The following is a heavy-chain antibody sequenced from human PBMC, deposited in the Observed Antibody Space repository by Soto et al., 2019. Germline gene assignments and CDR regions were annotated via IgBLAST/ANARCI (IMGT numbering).Heavy chain of an antibody. V-gene: IGHV3-11*01. Sequence: QVQLVESGGGLVKPGGSLRLSCAASGFTFSDYYMSWIRQAPGKGLEWVSYISSSGSTIYYADSVKGRFTISRDNAKNSLYLQMNSPRAEDTAVYYCARGDYDSSGYYSVYYYGMDVWGQGTTVTVSS. J-gene: IGHJ6*02. D-gene: IGHD3-22*01. CDR3: ARGDYDSSGYYSVYYYGMDV. CDR1: GFTFSDYY. CDR2: ISSSGSTI.